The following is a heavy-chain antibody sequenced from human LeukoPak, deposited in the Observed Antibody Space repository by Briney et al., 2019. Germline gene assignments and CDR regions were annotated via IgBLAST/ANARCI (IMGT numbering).Heavy chain of an antibody. CDR1: GFTFSSYE. J-gene: IGHJ3*02. D-gene: IGHD3-22*01. Sequence: GGSLRLSCAASGFTFSSYEMNWVRQAPGKGLEWVAYISSSGSLIYYADSVKGRFTISRDNAKNSLYLQMNSLRDEDTAVYYCARVCRDSSGYGAFDIWGQGTMVTVSS. V-gene: IGHV3-48*03. CDR3: ARVCRDSSGYGAFDI. CDR2: ISSSGSLI.